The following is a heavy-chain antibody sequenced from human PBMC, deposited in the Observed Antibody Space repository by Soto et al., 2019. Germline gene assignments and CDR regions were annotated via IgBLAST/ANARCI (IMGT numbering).Heavy chain of an antibody. V-gene: IGHV3-66*01. Sequence: TGGSLRLSCASSGFSFSNYAMSRVRQAPGKGREWASVIYSGGSTYYADSVKGRFTISRDNSKNTLYLQMNSLRAEDTAVYYCARASSSEVAGPQHHYYYYGMDVGGQGTTVTVSS. CDR2: IYSGGST. D-gene: IGHD6-19*01. CDR3: ARASSSEVAGPQHHYYYYGMDV. J-gene: IGHJ6*02. CDR1: GFSFSNYA.